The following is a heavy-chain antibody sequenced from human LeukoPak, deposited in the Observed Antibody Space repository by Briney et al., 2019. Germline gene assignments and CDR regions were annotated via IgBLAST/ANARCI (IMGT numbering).Heavy chain of an antibody. D-gene: IGHD3-22*01. CDR2: INWNGGST. V-gene: IGHV3-20*04. CDR3: AGDCYYDSSCYPFDY. Sequence: GGSLRLSCAASGFTFDDYGMSWVRQAPGKGLEWVPGINWNGGSTGYADSVKGRFTISRDNAKNYLYLQMNRLRAKDTALYYFAGDCYYDSSCYPFDYWGQGTLVTVSS. CDR1: GFTFDDYG. J-gene: IGHJ4*02.